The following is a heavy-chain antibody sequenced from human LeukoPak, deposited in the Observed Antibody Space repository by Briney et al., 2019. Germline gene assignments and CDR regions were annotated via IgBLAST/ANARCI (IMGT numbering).Heavy chain of an antibody. CDR2: ISSSSSYI. CDR3: ARPSRGQSFDI. V-gene: IGHV3-21*04. D-gene: IGHD3-16*01. Sequence: GGSLRLSCAASGFTFSSYSVNWVRQAPGKGLEWVSSISSSSSYIYYADSVKGRFTISRDNAKNSLYLQMLSLRAEDTAVYYCARPSRGQSFDIWGQRTMVTVSS. CDR1: GFTFSSYS. J-gene: IGHJ3*02.